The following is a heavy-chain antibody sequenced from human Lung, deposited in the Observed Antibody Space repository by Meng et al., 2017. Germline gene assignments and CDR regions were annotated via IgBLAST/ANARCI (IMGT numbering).Heavy chain of an antibody. V-gene: IGHV4-34*01. Sequence: QVQLPQWGAGLLKPSEYLSPTLVVSWWSFSDYYWSLIRQPPGKGLEWMGEINHSGCTNYNPSLVSRATRSVNTSQNNLSLNLSSVTAADSAVYYGARCPTTMAHDFDYWGQGTLVTVSS. CDR1: WWSFSDYY. J-gene: IGHJ4*02. CDR3: ARCPTTMAHDFDY. D-gene: IGHD4-11*01. CDR2: INHSGCT.